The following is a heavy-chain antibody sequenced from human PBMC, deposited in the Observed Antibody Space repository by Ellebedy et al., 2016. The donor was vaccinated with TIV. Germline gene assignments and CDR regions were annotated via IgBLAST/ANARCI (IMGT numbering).Heavy chain of an antibody. CDR2: IYSTGNT. J-gene: IGHJ2*01. CDR3: ARNLVIFTFDKWYFDL. V-gene: IGHV4-39*01. Sequence: SETLSLTCTVSGDSISTSTYYWGWIRQPPGTDLEWIGTIYSTGNTYYNPSLKSRLSISVATSKNQFSLRLSSVTAADTAIYYCARNLVIFTFDKWYFDLWGRGTLVTVSS. D-gene: IGHD3/OR15-3a*01. CDR1: GDSISTSTYY.